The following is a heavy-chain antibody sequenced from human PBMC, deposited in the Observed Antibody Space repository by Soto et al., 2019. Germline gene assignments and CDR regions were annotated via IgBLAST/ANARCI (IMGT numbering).Heavy chain of an antibody. CDR1: GFTFSDYY. CDR3: ARGSLWFGELSAHFDY. J-gene: IGHJ4*02. V-gene: IGHV3-11*01. CDR2: ISGSGNTI. D-gene: IGHD3-10*01. Sequence: GGSLRLSCAASGFTFSDYYINWIRQAPGKGLEWISYISGSGNTISYAESVRGRLPISRDNAKKSLSFQMNSLRAEDTAVYYCARGSLWFGELSAHFDYWGLGSLVTVSS.